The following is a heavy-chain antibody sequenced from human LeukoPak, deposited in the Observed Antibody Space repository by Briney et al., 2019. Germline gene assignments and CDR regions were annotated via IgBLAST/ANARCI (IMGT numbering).Heavy chain of an antibody. Sequence: ALVKVSCKASGYTFTSYGISWVRQAPGQGLEWMGWISAYNGNTNYAQKLQGRVTMTTDTSTSTAYMELRSLRSDDTAVYYCARFHGRSWYEEAFDIWGQGTMVTVSS. J-gene: IGHJ3*02. CDR3: ARFHGRSWYEEAFDI. CDR1: GYTFTSYG. CDR2: ISAYNGNT. D-gene: IGHD2-15*01. V-gene: IGHV1-18*01.